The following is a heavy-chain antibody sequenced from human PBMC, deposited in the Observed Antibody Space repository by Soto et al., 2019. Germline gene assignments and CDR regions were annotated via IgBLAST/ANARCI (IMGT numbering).Heavy chain of an antibody. CDR2: IIPIFGTA. D-gene: IGHD6-13*01. CDR3: ARDGIAAAGTEGFDY. CDR1: GGTFSTYA. Sequence: SSVKVSCKSSGGTFSTYAISWVRQAPGQGLEWVGGIIPIFGTANYAQKFQGRVTNTADESTSTAYMELSSLRSEDTAVYYCARDGIAAAGTEGFDYWGQGTLVTVSS. V-gene: IGHV1-69*13. J-gene: IGHJ4*02.